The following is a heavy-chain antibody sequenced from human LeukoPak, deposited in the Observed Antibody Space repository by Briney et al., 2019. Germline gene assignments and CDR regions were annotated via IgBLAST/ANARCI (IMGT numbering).Heavy chain of an antibody. J-gene: IGHJ4*02. CDR2: ISSSSSTI. CDR3: AREGGAEGSSYFDY. D-gene: IGHD6-13*01. V-gene: IGHV3-48*01. CDR1: GFTFSSYS. Sequence: GGSLRLSCAASGFTFSSYSMNWVRQAPGKGLEWVSYISSSSSTIYYADSVKGRFTISRDNAKNSLYLQMNSLRAEDTAVYYCAREGGAEGSSYFDYWGQGTLVTVSS.